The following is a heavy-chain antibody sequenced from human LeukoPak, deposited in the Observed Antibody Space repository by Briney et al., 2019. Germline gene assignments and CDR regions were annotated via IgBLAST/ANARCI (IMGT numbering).Heavy chain of an antibody. CDR3: ARGKWFDP. CDR2: ISASNYI. CDR1: GFTFSDYD. J-gene: IGHJ5*02. Sequence: PGGSLRLSCAASGFTFSDYDMSWVRQAPGKGLEWVSSISASNYIYYADSLKGRFTISRDNTKNSLYLQMDGLRAEDTALYYCARGKWFDPWGQGTLVTASS. V-gene: IGHV3-69-1*01.